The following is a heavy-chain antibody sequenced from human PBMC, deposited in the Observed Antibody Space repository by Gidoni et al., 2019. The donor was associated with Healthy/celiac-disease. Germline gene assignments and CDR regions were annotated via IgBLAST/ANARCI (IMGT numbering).Heavy chain of an antibody. V-gene: IGHV3-30*04. J-gene: IGHJ4*02. CDR2: ISYDGSNK. D-gene: IGHD2-2*01. CDR3: AREYVLSIHDNHFDY. Sequence: QVQLVESGGGVVQPGRSLRLSCAASGFPFSSYAMHWVRQAPGKGLEWVAVISYDGSNKYYADSVKGRFTISRDNSKNTLYLQMNSLRAEDTAVYYCAREYVLSIHDNHFDYWGQGTLVTVSS. CDR1: GFPFSSYA.